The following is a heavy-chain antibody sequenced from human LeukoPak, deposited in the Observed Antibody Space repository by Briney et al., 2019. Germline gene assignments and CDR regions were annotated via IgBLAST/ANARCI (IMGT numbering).Heavy chain of an antibody. CDR2: ISPIFGIA. J-gene: IGHJ1*01. D-gene: IGHD6-13*01. CDR3: ARSIAAAGIEYFQR. V-gene: IGHV1-69*13. CDR1: GGTYYSYA. Sequence: SVKDSCQASGGTYYSYAFSWLRQAPGQELEWMGGISPIFGIANYAQKFQGRVTITADESTSTAYMVLGSLRSEDTAMYYCARSIAAAGIEYFQRGGQGRLVSVSA.